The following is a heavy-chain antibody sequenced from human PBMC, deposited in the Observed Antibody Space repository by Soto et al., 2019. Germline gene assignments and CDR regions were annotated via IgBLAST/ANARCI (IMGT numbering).Heavy chain of an antibody. CDR3: ARLGVGATRGYYYYGMDV. D-gene: IGHD1-26*01. Sequence: GESRKICCKCSVYSVSSYWIGGFRQMAGKCVEWMVIIYPGDSDTRYSPSFQGQVTISADKSISTAYLQWSSLKASDTAMYYCARLGVGATRGYYYYGMDVWGQGTTVTVSS. CDR2: IYPGDSDT. J-gene: IGHJ6*02. CDR1: VYSVSSYW. V-gene: IGHV5-51*01.